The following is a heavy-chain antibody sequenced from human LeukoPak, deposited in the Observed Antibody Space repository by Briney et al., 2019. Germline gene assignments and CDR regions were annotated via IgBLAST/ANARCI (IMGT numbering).Heavy chain of an antibody. CDR3: ATDQEGLQFYY. CDR1: GGSISSYY. J-gene: IGHJ4*02. Sequence: SETLSLTCTVAGGSISSYYWSWIRQPPGKGLEWIGYIYYSGSTNYNPSLKSRVTISVDTSKNQFSLKLSSVTAADTAVYYCATDQEGLQFYYWGQGTLVTVSS. CDR2: IYYSGST. V-gene: IGHV4-59*01. D-gene: IGHD4-11*01.